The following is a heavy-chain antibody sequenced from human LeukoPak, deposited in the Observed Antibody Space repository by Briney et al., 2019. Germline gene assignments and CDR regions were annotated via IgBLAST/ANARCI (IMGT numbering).Heavy chain of an antibody. V-gene: IGHV3-23*01. Sequence: GGSLRLSCAASGFTFSSYSMNWVRQAPGKGLEWVSAFSGSGGHAYHADAVEGRFSISRDTSKSTLYLQMNSLRAEDTAVYYCAKGRRTFIVVVIDAFDVWGQGTMVTVSS. CDR1: GFTFSSYS. CDR2: FSGSGGHA. D-gene: IGHD3-22*01. CDR3: AKGRRTFIVVVIDAFDV. J-gene: IGHJ3*01.